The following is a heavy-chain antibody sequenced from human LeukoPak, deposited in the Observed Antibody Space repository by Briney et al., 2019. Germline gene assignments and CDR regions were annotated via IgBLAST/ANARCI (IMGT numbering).Heavy chain of an antibody. V-gene: IGHV3-30*02. CDR2: IRYDGSNK. J-gene: IGHJ4*02. CDR3: AKVKGSEGYCSITSCLADY. CDR1: GFTFSGSG. Sequence: PGGSLRLSCAASGFTFSGSGMHWVRQAPGKGLEWVTFIRYDGSNKYYTDSVKGRFTISRDNSKNTLYLQLNSLRSEDTAVYYCAKVKGSEGYCSITSCLADYWGQGTLVTVSS. D-gene: IGHD2-2*01.